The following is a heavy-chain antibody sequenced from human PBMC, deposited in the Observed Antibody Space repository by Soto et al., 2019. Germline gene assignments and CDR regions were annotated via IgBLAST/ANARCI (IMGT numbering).Heavy chain of an antibody. D-gene: IGHD3-10*01. CDR3: ARDWLSGYGLLWFGELLDAPQHGMDV. J-gene: IGHJ6*02. CDR2: IWYDGSNK. V-gene: IGHV3-33*01. CDR1: GFTFSSYG. Sequence: QVQLVESGGGVVQPGRSLRLSCAASGFTFSSYGMHWVRQAPGKGLEWVAVIWYDGSNKYYADSVKGRFTISRDNSKNTLYLQMNSLRAEDTAVYYCARDWLSGYGLLWFGELLDAPQHGMDVWGQGTTVTVSS.